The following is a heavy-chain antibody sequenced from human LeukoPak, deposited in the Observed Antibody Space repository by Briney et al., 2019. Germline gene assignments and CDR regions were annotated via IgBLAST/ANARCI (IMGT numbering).Heavy chain of an antibody. V-gene: IGHV4-38-2*01. Sequence: SETLSLTCAVSGYSISSGYYWGWIRQPPGKGLEWIGSIYQSVTTYYSPSLKSRVAISADTLKNQFSLTLTSVTAADMAVYYCARGSNYYYSMDVWGKGTTVTVPS. CDR1: GYSISSGYY. J-gene: IGHJ6*04. D-gene: IGHD3/OR15-3a*01. CDR2: IYQSVTT. CDR3: ARGSNYYYSMDV.